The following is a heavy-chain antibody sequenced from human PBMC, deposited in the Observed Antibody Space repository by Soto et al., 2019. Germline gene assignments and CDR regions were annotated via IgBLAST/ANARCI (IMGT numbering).Heavy chain of an antibody. J-gene: IGHJ6*03. CDR3: AREEGSSYYYYYYMDV. V-gene: IGHV3-7*01. CDR1: GFTFRSYW. CDR2: IKQDGSEK. Sequence: EVQLVESGGGLVQPGGSLRLSCAASGFTFRSYWMSWVRQAPGKGLEWVANIKQDGSEKYYVDSVKGRFTISRDNAKNSLYLQMNSLRAEDTAVYYCAREEGSSYYYYYYMDVWGKGTTVTVSS.